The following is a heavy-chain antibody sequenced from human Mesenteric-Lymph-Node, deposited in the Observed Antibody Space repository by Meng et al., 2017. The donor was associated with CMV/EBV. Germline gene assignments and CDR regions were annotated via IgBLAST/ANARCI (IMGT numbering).Heavy chain of an antibody. V-gene: IGHV3-21*01. D-gene: IGHD3-3*01. Sequence: GGSLRLSCAASGFNFRNYAMNWVRQVPGKGLQWVSSISTRSAYIKYADSVKGRFTISRDNAKNALYLQMNSLRAEDTAVYYCARGLFDFWSSYYTGTDFWGQGTLVTVSS. J-gene: IGHJ4*02. CDR1: GFNFRNYA. CDR3: ARGLFDFWSSYYTGTDF. CDR2: ISTRSAYI.